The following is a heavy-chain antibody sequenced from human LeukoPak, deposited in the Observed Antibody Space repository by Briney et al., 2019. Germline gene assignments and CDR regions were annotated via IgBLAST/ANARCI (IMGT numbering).Heavy chain of an antibody. J-gene: IGHJ4*02. V-gene: IGHV3-23*01. CDR2: IGGGGENT. CDR1: GFTFSSYA. CDR3: AKVLTGSQDY. D-gene: IGHD7-27*01. Sequence: GGSLRLSCAASGFTFSSYAMSWVRQAPGKGLEWLSTIGGGGENTYYADSVRGRFTISRDNSKNTVYLQMKSLRAEDTAVYFCAKVLTGSQDYRGQGTLVTVSS.